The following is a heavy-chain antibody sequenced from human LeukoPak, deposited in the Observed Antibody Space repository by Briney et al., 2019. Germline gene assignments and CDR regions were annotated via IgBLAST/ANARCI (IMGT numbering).Heavy chain of an antibody. Sequence: GGSLRPSCAASGFTFSSYSMNWVRQAPGKGLEWVSYISSSSSTIYYADSVKGRFTISRDNAKNSLYLQMNSLRAEDTAVYYCARDQDGDYVSALWFDYWGQGTLVTVSS. CDR2: ISSSSSTI. J-gene: IGHJ4*02. D-gene: IGHD4-17*01. V-gene: IGHV3-48*04. CDR3: ARDQDGDYVSALWFDY. CDR1: GFTFSSYS.